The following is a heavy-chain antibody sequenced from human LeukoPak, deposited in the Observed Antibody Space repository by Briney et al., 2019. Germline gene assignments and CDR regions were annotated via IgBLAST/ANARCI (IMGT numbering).Heavy chain of an antibody. CDR1: GFTFSDYG. D-gene: IGHD3-10*01. CDR3: VRASGSFDY. J-gene: IGHJ4*02. Sequence: PGGSLRLSCAASGFTFSDYGIHWVRQAPGKGLEWVAVIWSDGSNKYYADSVKGRFTISRDNSKKTLYLQMNSLRVEDTAVYYCVRASGSFDYWGQRTLVTVSS. CDR2: IWSDGSNK. V-gene: IGHV3-33*01.